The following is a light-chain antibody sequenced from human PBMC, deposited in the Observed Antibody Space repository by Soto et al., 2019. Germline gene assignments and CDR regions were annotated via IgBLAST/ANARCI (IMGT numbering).Light chain of an antibody. J-gene: IGKJ4*01. CDR2: DAS. V-gene: IGKV3-11*01. CDR3: QQRSTWPLT. CDR1: QSISTY. Sequence: EIALTQSPATLSLSPGERATLSCRASQSISTYLGWYQQKPGQAPRLLMYDASSRVTGIPARFSGSGSGTDFTLTISSLEPEDFAVYYCQQRSTWPLTFGGGTKVDIK.